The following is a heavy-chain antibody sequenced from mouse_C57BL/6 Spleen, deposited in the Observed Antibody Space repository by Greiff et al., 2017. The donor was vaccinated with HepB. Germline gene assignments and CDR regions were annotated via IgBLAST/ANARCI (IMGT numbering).Heavy chain of an antibody. CDR1: GYTFTDYY. CDR2: INPNNGGT. Sequence: EVQLQQSGPELVKPGASVKISCKASGYTFTDYYMNWVKQSHGKSLEWIGDINPNNGGTSYNQKFKGKATLTVDKSSSTAYMERRSLTSEDSAVYYCARGGNYESAYWGQGTLVTVSA. D-gene: IGHD2-1*01. J-gene: IGHJ3*01. V-gene: IGHV1-26*01. CDR3: ARGGNYESAY.